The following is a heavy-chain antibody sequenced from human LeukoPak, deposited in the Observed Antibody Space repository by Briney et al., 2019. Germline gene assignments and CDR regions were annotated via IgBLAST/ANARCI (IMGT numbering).Heavy chain of an antibody. D-gene: IGHD2-15*01. CDR2: IYFSGST. CDR3: ARGSQSLGYCSGGSCRAKIFDY. J-gene: IGHJ4*02. CDR1: GYSISNYY. V-gene: IGHV4-59*01. Sequence: SETLSLTCTVSGYSISNYYWSWIRQPPGKGLEWIGYIYFSGSTKYNPSLKSRVTISIDTSKNQFSLKLNSLTPADTAVYYCARGSQSLGYCSGGSCRAKIFDYWGQGTLVTVSS.